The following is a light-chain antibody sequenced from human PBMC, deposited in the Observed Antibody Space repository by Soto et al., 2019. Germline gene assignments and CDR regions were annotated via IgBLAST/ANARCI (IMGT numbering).Light chain of an antibody. J-gene: IGKJ1*01. Sequence: ENVLTQSPGTLSLSPGEKNTLSPRASQSVSSSYLAWYQHKPGQAPRLLIYGASSRATGIPDRFSGGGSGTDFTLTISMEPEDFALYYCQQYGSSPQTFGQGTKVDIK. CDR3: QQYGSSPQT. CDR1: QSVSSSY. CDR2: GAS. V-gene: IGKV3-20*01.